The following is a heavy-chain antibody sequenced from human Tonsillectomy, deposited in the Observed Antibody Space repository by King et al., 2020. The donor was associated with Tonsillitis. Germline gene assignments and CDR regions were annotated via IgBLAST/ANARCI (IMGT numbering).Heavy chain of an antibody. CDR1: GYSFTSYW. Sequence: QLVQSGAEVKKPGESLKISCKGSGYSFTSYWIGWVRQMPGKGLEWMGIIYPGDSDTRYSPSFQGQVTISADKSTSTAYLQWSSLKASDTAMYYCARHRGRVGIQLWHIKPGYYYGMDVWGQGTTVTVSS. D-gene: IGHD5-18*01. CDR2: IYPGDSDT. V-gene: IGHV5-51*01. CDR3: ARHRGRVGIQLWHIKPGYYYGMDV. J-gene: IGHJ6*02.